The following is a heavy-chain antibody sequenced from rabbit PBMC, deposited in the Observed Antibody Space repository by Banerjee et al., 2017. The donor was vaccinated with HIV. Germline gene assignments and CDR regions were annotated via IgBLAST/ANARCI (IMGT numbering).Heavy chain of an antibody. CDR1: AFSFSNKYV. CDR2: IYSGSSAST. D-gene: IGHD1-1*01. Sequence: QEQLEESGGDLVKPEGSLTLTCTASAFSFSNKYVMCWVRQAPGKGLEWIACIYSGSSASTYYASWAKGRFTISKTSSTTVTLQMTSLTAADTATYFCARDRGGSGYDLELWGPGTLVTVS. J-gene: IGHJ4*01. V-gene: IGHV1S45*01. CDR3: ARDRGGSGYDLEL.